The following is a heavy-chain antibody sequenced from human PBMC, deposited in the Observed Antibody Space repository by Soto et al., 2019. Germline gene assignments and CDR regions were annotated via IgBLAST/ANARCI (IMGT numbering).Heavy chain of an antibody. D-gene: IGHD3-22*01. CDR2: ISYDGSNK. CDR3: ARSHYYDSSGYYYGAFDI. Sequence: GWSLRLSCAASVFTFSSYAMHWCRQAPGKGLEWVAVISYDGSNKYYADSVKGRFTISRDNSKNTLYLQMNSLGAEDTAVYYCARSHYYDSSGYYYGAFDIWGQGTMVTVSS. CDR1: VFTFSSYA. V-gene: IGHV3-30-3*01. J-gene: IGHJ3*02.